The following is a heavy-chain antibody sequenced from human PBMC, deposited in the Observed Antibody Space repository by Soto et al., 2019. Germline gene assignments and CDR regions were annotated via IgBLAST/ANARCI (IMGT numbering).Heavy chain of an antibody. CDR1: GGSVSSGSYY. D-gene: IGHD3-16*01. CDR3: ARALDRGGFYQGFDL. Sequence: SETLSLTCTVSGGSVSSGSYYWSWIRQPPGKGLECVGYIYYSGSTNYNPSLKSRVTISVDTSKNQFSLKLSSVTAADTAVYYCARALDRGGFYQGFDLWGQGTLVTVSS. V-gene: IGHV4-61*01. J-gene: IGHJ5*02. CDR2: IYYSGST.